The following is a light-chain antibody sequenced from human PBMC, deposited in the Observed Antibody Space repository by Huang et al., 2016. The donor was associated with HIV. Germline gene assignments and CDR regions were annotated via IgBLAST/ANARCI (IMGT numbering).Light chain of an antibody. CDR2: GAS. CDR1: QNIRKY. CDR3: QQSYSTLLFT. V-gene: IGKV1-39*01. Sequence: DIQMTQSPSSLSASVGVRVTITCRASQNIRKYLNWYQQKPGKAPKRLIFGASSLQSGVPERFSGSVSGTDFTLTISSLQPEDFATYYCQQSYSTLLFTFGPGTKVDI. J-gene: IGKJ3*01.